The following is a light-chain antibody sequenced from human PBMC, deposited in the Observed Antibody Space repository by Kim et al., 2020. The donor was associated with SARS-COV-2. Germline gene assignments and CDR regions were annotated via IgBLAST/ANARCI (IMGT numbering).Light chain of an antibody. Sequence: SPGERATLSCRASQSIRSSYLAWYQQKPGQAPRLLIYGASNRAPVIPERFSGSGSGTDFTLTISRLEPEDFAVYYCQQYGASPRTFGQGTKVDIK. V-gene: IGKV3-20*01. CDR3: QQYGASPRT. CDR1: QSIRSSY. CDR2: GAS. J-gene: IGKJ1*01.